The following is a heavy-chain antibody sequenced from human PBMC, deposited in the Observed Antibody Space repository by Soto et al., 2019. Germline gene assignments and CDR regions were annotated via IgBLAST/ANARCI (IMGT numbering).Heavy chain of an antibody. J-gene: IGHJ4*02. CDR3: ARGRVGSAAGLN. CDR1: GGTFSSYA. CDR2: IIPIFGTA. Sequence: QVQLVQSGAEVKKPGSSVKVSCKASGGTFSSYAISWVRQAPGQGLEWMGGIIPIFGTANYAQKFQGRVXIXAXXSTSTAYMELSSLRSEDTGVYYCARGRVGSAAGLNWGQGTLVTVSS. V-gene: IGHV1-69*14. D-gene: IGHD6-13*01.